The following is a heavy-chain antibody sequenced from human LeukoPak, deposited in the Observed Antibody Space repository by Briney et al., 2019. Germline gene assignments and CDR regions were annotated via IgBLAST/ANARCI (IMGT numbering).Heavy chain of an antibody. CDR3: ARARALVVVVITRLHAFDI. CDR2: INPNSGGT. D-gene: IGHD3-22*01. Sequence: ASVKVSCKASGYTFTGYYTHWVRQAPGQGLEWMGWINPNSGGTNYAQKFQGRVTMTRDTSISTAYMELSRLRSDDTAVYYCARARALVVVVITRLHAFDIWGQGTMVTVSS. CDR1: GYTFTGYY. V-gene: IGHV1-2*02. J-gene: IGHJ3*02.